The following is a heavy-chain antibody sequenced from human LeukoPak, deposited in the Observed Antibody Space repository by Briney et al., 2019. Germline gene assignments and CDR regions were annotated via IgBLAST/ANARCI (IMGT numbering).Heavy chain of an antibody. CDR1: GGTFSSYA. V-gene: IGHV1-69*05. J-gene: IGHJ4*02. D-gene: IGHD6-19*01. CDR3: ARDSSGWSDQMNAFDY. CDR2: IIPIFGTA. Sequence: VASVKASCKASGGTFSSYAISWVRQAPGQGLEWMGGIIPIFGTANYAQKFQGRVTITTDESTSTAYMELSSLRSEDTAVYYCARDSSGWSDQMNAFDYWGQGTLVTVSS.